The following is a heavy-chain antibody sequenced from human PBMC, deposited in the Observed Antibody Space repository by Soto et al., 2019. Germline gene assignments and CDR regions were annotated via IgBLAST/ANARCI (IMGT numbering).Heavy chain of an antibody. CDR2: IIPIFGTA. Sequence: SVKVSCKASGGTFSSYAISCVRQAPGQGLEWMGGIIPIFGTANYAQKFQGRVTITADKSTSTAYMELSSLRSEDTAVYYCASITIFGVVITNYYYYGMDVWGQGTTVTVSS. CDR1: GGTFSSYA. D-gene: IGHD3-3*01. V-gene: IGHV1-69*06. CDR3: ASITIFGVVITNYYYYGMDV. J-gene: IGHJ6*02.